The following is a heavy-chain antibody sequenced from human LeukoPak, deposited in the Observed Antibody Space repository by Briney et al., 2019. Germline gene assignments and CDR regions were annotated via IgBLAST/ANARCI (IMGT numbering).Heavy chain of an antibody. CDR3: ARDPLIAVAGTKFYYGMDV. J-gene: IGHJ6*02. CDR1: GYTFTSYY. Sequence: GASVKVSCKASGYTFTSYYMHWVRQAPGQGLEWMGWINPNSGGTNYAQKFQGRVTMTRDTSISTAYMELSRLRSDDTAVYYCARDPLIAVAGTKFYYGMDVWGQGTTVTVSS. V-gene: IGHV1-2*02. CDR2: INPNSGGT. D-gene: IGHD6-19*01.